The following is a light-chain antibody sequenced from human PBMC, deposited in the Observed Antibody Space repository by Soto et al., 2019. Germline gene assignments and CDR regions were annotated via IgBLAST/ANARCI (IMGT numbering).Light chain of an antibody. CDR2: DAS. CDR1: QSVSSY. V-gene: IGKV3-11*01. Sequence: EIVLTQSPATLSLSPGERATLSCRASQSVSSYLAWYQQKPGQPPRLLIYDASNRATGIPARFSGSGSGTDFTLTISALEPEDSAVYYCQQRAYWPPGPFGGGTKVEIK. CDR3: QQRAYWPPGP. J-gene: IGKJ4*01.